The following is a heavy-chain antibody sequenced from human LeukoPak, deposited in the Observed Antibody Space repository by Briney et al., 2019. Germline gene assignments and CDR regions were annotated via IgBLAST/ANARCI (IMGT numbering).Heavy chain of an antibody. V-gene: IGHV3-48*03. CDR2: ISSSGSTI. D-gene: IGHD2-8*02. CDR3: ARDFRGVWSPPTYGMDV. Sequence: GGSLRLSCAASGFTFSSYEMNWVRQAPGKGLEWVSYISSSGSTIYYADCVKGRFTISRDNAKNSLYLQMNSLRAEDTAVYYCARDFRGVWSPPTYGMDVWGQGTTVTVSS. J-gene: IGHJ6*02. CDR1: GFTFSSYE.